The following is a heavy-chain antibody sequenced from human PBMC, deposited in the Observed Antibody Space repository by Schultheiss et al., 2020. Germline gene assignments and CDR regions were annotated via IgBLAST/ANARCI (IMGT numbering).Heavy chain of an antibody. CDR1: GGSFSGYY. D-gene: IGHD5-24*01. Sequence: SQTLSLTCAVYGGSFSGYYWSWIRQPPGKGLEWIGEINHSGSTNYNPSLKSRVTISVDTSKNQFSLKLSSVTAADTAVYYCARSDGYNFDSWGQGTLVTVSS. CDR3: ARSDGYNFDS. J-gene: IGHJ4*02. CDR2: INHSGST. V-gene: IGHV4-34*01.